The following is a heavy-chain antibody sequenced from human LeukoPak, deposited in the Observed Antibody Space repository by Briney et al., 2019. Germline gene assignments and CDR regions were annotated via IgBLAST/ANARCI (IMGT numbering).Heavy chain of an antibody. D-gene: IGHD2-2*01. CDR3: ATAMMYQLLGSDAFDI. J-gene: IGHJ3*02. Sequence: GASVKVSCKASGYTFTGYYMHWVRQAPGQGLEWMGWINPNSGGTNYAQKFQGRVTMTEDTSTDTAYMELSSLRSEDTAVYYCATAMMYQLLGSDAFDIWGQGTMVTVSS. CDR2: INPNSGGT. V-gene: IGHV1-2*02. CDR1: GYTFTGYY.